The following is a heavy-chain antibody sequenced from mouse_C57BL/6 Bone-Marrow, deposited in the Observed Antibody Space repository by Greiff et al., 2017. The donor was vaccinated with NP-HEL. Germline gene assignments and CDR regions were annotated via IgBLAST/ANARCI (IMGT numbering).Heavy chain of an antibody. V-gene: IGHV1-55*01. CDR1: GYTFTSYW. D-gene: IGHD3-2*02. CDR2: IYPGSGST. CDR3: ARSCSSYLYCFDY. J-gene: IGHJ2*01. Sequence: QVQLKQPGAELVKPGASVKMSCKASGYTFTSYWITWVKQRPGQGLEWIGDIYPGSGSTNYNEKFKSKATLTVDTSSSTAYMQLSSLTSEDSAVYYCARSCSSYLYCFDYWGQGTTLTVSS.